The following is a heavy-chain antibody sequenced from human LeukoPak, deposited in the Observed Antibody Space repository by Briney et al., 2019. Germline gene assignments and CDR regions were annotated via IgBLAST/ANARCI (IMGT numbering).Heavy chain of an antibody. CDR2: ISSSSSTI. CDR1: GFTFSSYS. Sequence: GGSLRLSCAASGFTFSSYSMNWVRQAPGKGLEWVSYISSSSSTIYYADSVKGRFTISRDNSKNTLYLQMNSLRAEDTAVYYCAKVDGLPAAIRKRGYYYMDVWGKGTTVTVSS. V-gene: IGHV3-48*01. D-gene: IGHD2-2*02. CDR3: AKVDGLPAAIRKRGYYYMDV. J-gene: IGHJ6*03.